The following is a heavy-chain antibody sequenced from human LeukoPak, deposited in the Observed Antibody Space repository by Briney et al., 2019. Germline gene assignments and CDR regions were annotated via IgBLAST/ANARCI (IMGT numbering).Heavy chain of an antibody. CDR3: AKGIAAAGTDY. D-gene: IGHD6-13*01. CDR2: IGGSGVST. J-gene: IGHJ4*02. Sequence: GGSLRLSCAASGFTFSSYAMSWVRQAPGKGLEWVSAIGGSGVSTYYADSVKGRFTISRDNSKNTLYLQMNSLRAEDTAVYYCAKGIAAAGTDYWGQGTLVTVSS. CDR1: GFTFSSYA. V-gene: IGHV3-23*01.